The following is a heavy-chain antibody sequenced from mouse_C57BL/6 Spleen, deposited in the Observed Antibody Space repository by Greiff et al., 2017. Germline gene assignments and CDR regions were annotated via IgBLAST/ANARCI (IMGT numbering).Heavy chain of an antibody. CDR3: ARGEKLGPFAY. CDR1: GYSITSGYY. V-gene: IGHV3-6*01. D-gene: IGHD4-1*01. Sequence: EVHLVESGPGLVKPSQSLSLTCSVTGYSITSGYYWNWIRQFPGNKLEWMGYISYDGSNNYNPSLKNRISITHDTSKNQFFLKLTSVTTEDTATYYCARGEKLGPFAYWGQGTLVTVSA. CDR2: ISYDGSN. J-gene: IGHJ3*01.